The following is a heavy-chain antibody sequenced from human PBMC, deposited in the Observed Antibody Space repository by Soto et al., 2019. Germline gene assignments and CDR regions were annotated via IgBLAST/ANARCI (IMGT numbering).Heavy chain of an antibody. CDR3: AKEIGSRGPFDY. J-gene: IGHJ4*02. V-gene: IGHV3-23*01. CDR2: IGGGDDTT. D-gene: IGHD3-16*01. CDR1: GFTFTRYG. Sequence: GGSLRLSCAASGFTFTRYGMNWVRQAPGKGLEWVTAIGGGDDTTYYADSVKGRFTISRYTSKNKLYLQMNSLRAEDTALYYCAKEIGSRGPFDYWGQGTLVTVSS.